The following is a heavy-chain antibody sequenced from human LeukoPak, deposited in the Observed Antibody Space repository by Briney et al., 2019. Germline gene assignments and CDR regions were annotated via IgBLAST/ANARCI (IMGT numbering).Heavy chain of an antibody. V-gene: IGHV3-30*03. J-gene: IGHJ5*02. CDR2: ISYDGSNK. Sequence: GRSLRLSCAASGFTFSSYGMHWVRQAPGKGLEWVAVISYDGSNKYYADSVKGRFTISRDNSKNTLYLQMNSLRAEDTAVYYCARDGNYVWGSYRHGWFDPWGQGTLVTVSS. CDR1: GFTFSSYG. CDR3: ARDGNYVWGSYRHGWFDP. D-gene: IGHD3-16*02.